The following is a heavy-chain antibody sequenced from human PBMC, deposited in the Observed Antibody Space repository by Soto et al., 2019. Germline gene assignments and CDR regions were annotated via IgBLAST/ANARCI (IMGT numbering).Heavy chain of an antibody. CDR2: IYYSGST. CDR1: GGSISSGGYY. J-gene: IGHJ4*02. D-gene: IGHD3-16*01. Sequence: TLSLTCTVSGGSISSGGYYWSWIRQHPGKGLEWIGYIYYSGSTYYNPSLKSRVTISVDTSKNQFSLKLSSVTAADTAVYYCARVRGTFYYFDYWGQGTLVTVSS. V-gene: IGHV4-31*03. CDR3: ARVRGTFYYFDY.